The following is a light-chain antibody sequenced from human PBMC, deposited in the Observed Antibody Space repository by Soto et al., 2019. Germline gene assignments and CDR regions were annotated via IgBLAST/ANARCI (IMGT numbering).Light chain of an antibody. J-gene: IGKJ5*01. CDR2: DAS. V-gene: IGKV3-20*01. CDR3: QHYCNSHSNT. CDR1: QSVSSNY. Sequence: EIVLTQSPGTLSLSPGERATLSCRASQSVSSNYLAWYQHKPGQAPRLLIYDASSRATGTPDSFSGSGSETDFTLTISRREPEDFAVYYCQHYCNSHSNTFGQGTRLESK.